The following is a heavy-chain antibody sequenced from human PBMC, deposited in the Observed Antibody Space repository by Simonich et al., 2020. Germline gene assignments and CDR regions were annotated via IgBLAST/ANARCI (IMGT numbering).Heavy chain of an antibody. CDR3: ARASRGTWWYYYFDY. J-gene: IGHJ4*02. CDR2: DRPYKVNT. D-gene: IGHD2-15*01. V-gene: IGHV1-18*01. Sequence: QVQLVQSGAEVKKPGASVKVSCKASGYTFTSYGISWVRQAPGQGLEGMGRDRPYKVNTNYAQNLQGRVTMTTDTSTSTAYMELRSLRSDDTAVYYCARASRGTWWYYYFDYWGQGTLVTVSS. CDR1: GYTFTSYG.